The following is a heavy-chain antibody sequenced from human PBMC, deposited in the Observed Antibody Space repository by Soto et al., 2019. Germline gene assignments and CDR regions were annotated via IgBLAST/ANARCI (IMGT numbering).Heavy chain of an antibody. Sequence: QVQLVESGGGVVQPGRSLRLSCAASGFTFSSYGMHWVRQAPGKGLEWVAVIWYDGSKKYYADSVKGRSTISRDNSKNPLYLQMNSLRAEDTAVYYCARDGAPYYYDSSGYYAPDHWGQGTLVTVSS. CDR1: GFTFSSYG. D-gene: IGHD3-22*01. CDR2: IWYDGSKK. CDR3: ARDGAPYYYDSSGYYAPDH. J-gene: IGHJ4*02. V-gene: IGHV3-33*01.